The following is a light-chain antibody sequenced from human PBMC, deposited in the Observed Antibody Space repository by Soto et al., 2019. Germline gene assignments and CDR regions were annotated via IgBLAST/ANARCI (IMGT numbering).Light chain of an antibody. V-gene: IGLV2-23*01. CDR3: CSYAGSSTFVV. Sequence: QSALTQPASVSGSPGQSITISCTGTSSDVGSYNHVSWYQQHPGKAPKLMVYEGSKRTSGVSNRFSGSKSGNTDSLTISELQAEDDADYYCCSYAGSSTFVVFGGGTKLTVL. CDR2: EGS. J-gene: IGLJ2*01. CDR1: SSDVGSYNH.